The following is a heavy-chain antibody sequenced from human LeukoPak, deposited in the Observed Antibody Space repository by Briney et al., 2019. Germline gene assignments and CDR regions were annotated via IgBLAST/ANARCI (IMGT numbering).Heavy chain of an antibody. J-gene: IGHJ4*02. Sequence: SETLSLTCAVSGGSFSGYYWNWTRQSPGKGLEWIGEINHSGSTHYNPSLKSRVTISVDTSQKQFSLRLTSVTAADTAVYYCARGRYLTTSGGAAAGFIDYWGQGSLVTVST. CDR1: GGSFSGYY. CDR2: INHSGST. D-gene: IGHD6-13*01. V-gene: IGHV4-34*01. CDR3: ARGRYLTTSGGAAAGFIDY.